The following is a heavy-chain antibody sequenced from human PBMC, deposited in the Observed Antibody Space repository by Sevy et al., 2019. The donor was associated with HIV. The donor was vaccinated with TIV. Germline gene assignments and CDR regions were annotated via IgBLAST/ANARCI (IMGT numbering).Heavy chain of an antibody. CDR2: IYHSGIV. Sequence: SETLSLTCSVSGGSISRGGYHWSWIRQHPGMGLEWIGHIYHSGIVRHNPSLESRVIISIDPPNNQFSLRVNSVTAADSAVYYCAAYVIGGSGPGYWGQGTLVTVSS. V-gene: IGHV4-31*03. J-gene: IGHJ4*02. CDR1: GGSISRGGYH. D-gene: IGHD3-10*01. CDR3: AAYVIGGSGPGY.